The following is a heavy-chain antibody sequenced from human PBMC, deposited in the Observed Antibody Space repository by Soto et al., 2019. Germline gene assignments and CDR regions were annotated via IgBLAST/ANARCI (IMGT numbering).Heavy chain of an antibody. D-gene: IGHD3-3*02. V-gene: IGHV3-21*01. CDR1: GFTFSRYS. J-gene: IGHJ6*02. Sequence: PGGSLRLSCTASGFTFSRYSISWVRQAPGKGLEWVSSISGTSDYIYYADSVKGRFTLSRDNAKNSLYLQMNSLRAEDTAVYYCANRRLTDAFIFGPYYSYYGLDVWGHGTKVTVSS. CDR3: ANRRLTDAFIFGPYYSYYGLDV. CDR2: ISGTSDYI.